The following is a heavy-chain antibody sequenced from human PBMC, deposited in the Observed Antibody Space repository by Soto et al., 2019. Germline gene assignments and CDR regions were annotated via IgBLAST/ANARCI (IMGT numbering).Heavy chain of an antibody. CDR3: ARESSGSYSPREMDYYYGLLV. CDR2: ISYDGSNK. CDR1: GFTFSSYA. V-gene: IGHV3-30-3*01. Sequence: PWLTLRLSCAASGFTFSSYAMHWVRQAPGEGLEWVAVISYDGSNKYYADSVKGRFTISRDNSKNTLYLQMNSLRAEDTAVYYYARESSGSYSPREMDYYYGLLVWAQGTTVTVSS. D-gene: IGHD1-26*01. J-gene: IGHJ6*02.